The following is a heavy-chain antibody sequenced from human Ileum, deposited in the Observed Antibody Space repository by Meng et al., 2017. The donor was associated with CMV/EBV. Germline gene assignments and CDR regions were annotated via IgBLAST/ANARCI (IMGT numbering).Heavy chain of an antibody. D-gene: IGHD3-10*01. CDR1: ENIFSKIG. J-gene: IGHJ4*02. CDR2: INGGNGDT. V-gene: IGHV1-3*01. Sequence: QVQLVQSGAEVKKPGASVKVSCKAAENIFSKIGIHWVRQAPGQRLEGMGSINGGNGDTKYLQKFQGRVTITRDTSASTAYMELSSLRSEDTAVYYCARGANGNYLYYFDYWGQGTLVTVSS. CDR3: ARGANGNYLYYFDY.